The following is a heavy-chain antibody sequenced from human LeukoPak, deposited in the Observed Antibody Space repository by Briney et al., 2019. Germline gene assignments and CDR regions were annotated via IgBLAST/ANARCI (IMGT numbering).Heavy chain of an antibody. J-gene: IGHJ4*02. V-gene: IGHV3-11*01. D-gene: IGHD6-13*01. Sequence: GGSLRLSCAASGFTFSDYYMSLIRQAPGKGLEWVSYISSSGSTIYYADSVKGRFTISRDNAKNSLYLQMNSLRAEDTAVYYCTRGPGTFLVPEDYWGQGTLVTVSS. CDR2: ISSSGSTI. CDR3: TRGPGTFLVPEDY. CDR1: GFTFSDYY.